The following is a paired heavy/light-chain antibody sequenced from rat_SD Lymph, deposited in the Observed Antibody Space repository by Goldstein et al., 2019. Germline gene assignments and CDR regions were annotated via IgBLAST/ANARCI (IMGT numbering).Light chain of an antibody. Sequence: DIQMTQSPASLSASLEEIVTITCQASQDIGNWLAWYQQKPGKSPQLLIYGATSLADGVPSRFSGSRSGTQYSLKISRLQVEDIGIYYCLQAYSAPHTFGAGTKLELK. J-gene: IGKJ2-1*01. CDR3: LQAYSAPHT. CDR2: GAT. V-gene: IGKV12S16*01. CDR1: QDIGNW.
Heavy chain of an antibody. J-gene: IGHJ1*01. D-gene: IGHD1-12*03. Sequence: EVQLVESGGGLVQPGRSLKLSCAASGFTFSDYAMAWVRQAPKKGLEWVATIIYDGSSTYYRDSVKGRFTISRDNAKSTLYLQMDSLRSEDTATYYCARLRGDYYDGYYPGFWGPGTMVTVSS. CDR3: ARLRGDYYDGYYPGF. V-gene: IGHV5-17*01. CDR2: IIYDGSST. CDR1: GFTFSDYA.